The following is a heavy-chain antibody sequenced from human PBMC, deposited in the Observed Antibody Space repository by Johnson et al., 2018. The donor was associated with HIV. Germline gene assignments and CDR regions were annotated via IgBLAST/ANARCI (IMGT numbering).Heavy chain of an antibody. CDR2: ISYDGSNK. V-gene: IGHV3-30*03. Sequence: QVQLVESGGGVVQPGRSLRLSCAASGFTFSSHGMHWVRQAPGKGLEWVTVISYDGSNKYYADSVKGRFTISRDNSKNTLYLQMNSLRAEDTAMYYCARRMGAAVDAFDIWSHGTMVTVSS. D-gene: IGHD6-25*01. CDR1: GFTFSSHG. J-gene: IGHJ3*02. CDR3: ARRMGAAVDAFDI.